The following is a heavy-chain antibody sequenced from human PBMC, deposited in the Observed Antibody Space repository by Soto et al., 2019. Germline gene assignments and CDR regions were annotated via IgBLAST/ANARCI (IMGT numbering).Heavy chain of an antibody. V-gene: IGHV1-46*01. CDR1: GYTFTDYD. J-gene: IGHJ4*02. D-gene: IGHD6-13*01. Sequence: QVQLVQSGAEVKKPGASVKLSCRTSGYTFTDYDIHWVRQAPGQGLELLAIINPASGSTNYAQDFQGRVPLTMDTSTTKVYMELSGLRAEDTAIFYCARDLAAGDHWGQGTLVPVSS. CDR3: ARDLAAGDH. CDR2: INPASGST.